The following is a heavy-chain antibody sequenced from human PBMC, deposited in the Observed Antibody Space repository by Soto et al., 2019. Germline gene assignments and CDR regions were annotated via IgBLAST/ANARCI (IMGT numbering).Heavy chain of an antibody. CDR1: GYTFITYD. D-gene: IGHD1-1*01. Sequence: QVKLVQSGAEVKKPGPSVKVYCKASGYTFITYDINWERQAPGQGLEWMGWVNAHSGQTEFAQKFQGRLTMTTNTSITTAYMALSSLRSEDTAIDYWARAEAWNCIYWLDTWGQGTLVTVAS. CDR2: VNAHSGQT. J-gene: IGHJ5*02. CDR3: ARAEAWNCIYWLDT. V-gene: IGHV1-8*01.